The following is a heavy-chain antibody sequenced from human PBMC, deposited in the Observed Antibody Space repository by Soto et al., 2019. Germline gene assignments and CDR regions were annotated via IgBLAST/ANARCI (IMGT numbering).Heavy chain of an antibody. J-gene: IGHJ4*02. CDR3: ARSHYSISCHEY. V-gene: IGHV4-59*01. D-gene: IGHD6-13*01. CDR1: CGPISSYY. CDR2: NYSRGTT. Sequence: PSETLFFTSTVSCGPISSYYWRCIRQPPWKGLDRIAYNYSRGTTNYNPSLKSRVTISVDTSKNQFSLKLSSGTAADTAVYYYARSHYSISCHEYGSQGTLVTVSS.